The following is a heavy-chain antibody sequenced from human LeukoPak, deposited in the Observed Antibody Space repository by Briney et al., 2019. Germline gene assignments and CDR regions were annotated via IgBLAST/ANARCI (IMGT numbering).Heavy chain of an antibody. J-gene: IGHJ3*02. CDR3: ATSTDGYDSSGYGAFDI. V-gene: IGHV1-2*02. D-gene: IGHD3-22*01. CDR2: INPSSGGT. CDR1: GYTFTGYY. Sequence: ASVKVSCKASGYTFTGYYMHWVRQAPGQGLEWMGWINPSSGGTNYAQKFQGRVTMTRDTSISTAYMELSRLRSDDTAVYYCATSTDGYDSSGYGAFDIWGQGTMVTVSS.